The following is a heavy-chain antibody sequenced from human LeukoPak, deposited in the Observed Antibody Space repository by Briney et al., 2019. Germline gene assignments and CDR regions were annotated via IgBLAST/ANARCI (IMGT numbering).Heavy chain of an antibody. CDR1: GFTFSDYW. Sequence: GGSLRLPCAASGFTFSDYWMSWVRQAPGQGLEWVAKINQDGREQHFVDSVKGRFTISRDNAKNSLFPQMDSLRAEDTAVYYCTGGALDYWGQGALVTVSS. CDR2: INQDGREQ. CDR3: TGGALDY. V-gene: IGHV3-7*04. J-gene: IGHJ4*02.